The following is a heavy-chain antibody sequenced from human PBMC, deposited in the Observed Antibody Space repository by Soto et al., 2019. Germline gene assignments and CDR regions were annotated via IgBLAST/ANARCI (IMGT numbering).Heavy chain of an antibody. Sequence: QVQLVQSGAEVKKPGASVKVSCKASGYTFTNYGISWVRQAPGQGLEWMGWISAYNGNTNYAQKLQGRVTMTTDTSTPAVYMEMRRLSSDDTAVYYCARGGDGYNYYAYWGQGTLVTVSS. V-gene: IGHV1-18*01. CDR1: GYTFTNYG. CDR3: ARGGDGYNYYAY. J-gene: IGHJ4*02. CDR2: ISAYNGNT. D-gene: IGHD5-12*01.